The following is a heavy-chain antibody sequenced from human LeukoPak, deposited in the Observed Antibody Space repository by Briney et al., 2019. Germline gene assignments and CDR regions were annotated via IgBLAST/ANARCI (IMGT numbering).Heavy chain of an antibody. V-gene: IGHV3-23*01. CDR3: AFIPVGGLVISNSDY. J-gene: IGHJ4*02. CDR1: RFTYVSYA. CDR2: IGGSGATT. D-gene: IGHD3/OR15-3a*01. Sequence: GSLRLSCEASRFTYVSYALTWVRQAPGKGLEWVSSIGGSGATTYCADSVKGRFTVSADNSKNTLYLQMNSLRAEDTAVYYCAFIPVGGLVISNSDYWGQGTRVTVSS.